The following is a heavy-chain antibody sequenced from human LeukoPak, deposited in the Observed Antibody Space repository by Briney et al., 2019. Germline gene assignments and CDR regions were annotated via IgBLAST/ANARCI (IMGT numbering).Heavy chain of an antibody. D-gene: IGHD5-24*01. J-gene: IGHJ4*02. V-gene: IGHV4-30-4*01. Sequence: SETLSLTCTVSGGSISSGDYYWSWIRQPPGKGLEWIGYIYYSGSTYYNPSLKSRVTISVDTSKNQFSLKLSSVTAADTAVYYCARARDGYNLRLDYWGQGTLVTVSS. CDR2: IYYSGST. CDR1: GGSISSGDYY. CDR3: ARARDGYNLRLDY.